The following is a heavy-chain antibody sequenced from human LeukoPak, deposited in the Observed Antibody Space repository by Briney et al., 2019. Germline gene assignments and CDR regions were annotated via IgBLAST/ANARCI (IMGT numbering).Heavy chain of an antibody. CDR3: ASLRYYYGSGSYNWFDP. D-gene: IGHD3-10*01. Sequence: ASVKVSCKASGYTFTRYGITWVRQAPGQGLEWMGWISAYNGNTNYAQKLQGRVTITTDTSTITAYLELKSLRSDDTAVYYCASLRYYYGSGSYNWFDPWGQGTLVTVCS. J-gene: IGHJ5*02. V-gene: IGHV1-18*01. CDR2: ISAYNGNT. CDR1: GYTFTRYG.